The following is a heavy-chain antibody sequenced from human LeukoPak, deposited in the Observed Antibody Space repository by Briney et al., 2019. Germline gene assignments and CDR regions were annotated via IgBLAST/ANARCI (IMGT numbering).Heavy chain of an antibody. CDR2: IYTSGST. D-gene: IGHD1-14*01. CDR3: ARDRGAYRVYYMDV. J-gene: IGHJ6*03. Sequence: SDTLSLTCTVSGGSISSYYWSWIRQPAGKGLEWVGRIYTSGSTNYNPSLKSRVTMSVDTSKNQFSLKLSSVTAADTAVYYCARDRGAYRVYYMDVWGKGTTVTVSS. V-gene: IGHV4-4*07. CDR1: GGSISSYY.